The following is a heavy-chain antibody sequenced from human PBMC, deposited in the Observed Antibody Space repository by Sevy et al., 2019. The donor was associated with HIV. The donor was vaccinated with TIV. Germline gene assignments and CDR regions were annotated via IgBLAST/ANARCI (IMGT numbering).Heavy chain of an antibody. CDR1: GGSITIYY. V-gene: IGHV4-59*01. J-gene: IGHJ4*02. CDR3: AREHGDYPTFDY. CDR2: IYYSGST. Sequence: SETLSLTCTVSGGSITIYYWSWIRQPPGKGLGWIGYIYYSGSTNYNPSLKSRVTISVDTSKNQFSLKLSSVTAADTAVYYCAREHGDYPTFDYWGQGTLVTVSS. D-gene: IGHD4-17*01.